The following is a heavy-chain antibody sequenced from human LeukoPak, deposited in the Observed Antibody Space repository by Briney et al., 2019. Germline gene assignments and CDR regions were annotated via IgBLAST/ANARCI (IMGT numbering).Heavy chain of an antibody. CDR2: INPNSGGT. CDR3: ARDLGTMVWEVIKDYIGLDWFDP. J-gene: IGHJ5*02. D-gene: IGHD3-10*01. CDR1: GYSFTGYY. Sequence: ASVKVSCKASGYSFTGYYMHWVRQAPGQGLEWMGWINPNSGGTNCAQKFQGRVTMTRDTSISTAYMELSRLRSDDTAVYYCARDLGTMVWEVIKDYIGLDWFDPWGQGTLVTVSS. V-gene: IGHV1-2*02.